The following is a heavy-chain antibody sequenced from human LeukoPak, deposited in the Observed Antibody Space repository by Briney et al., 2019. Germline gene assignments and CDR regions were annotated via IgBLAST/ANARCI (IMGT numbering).Heavy chain of an antibody. J-gene: IGHJ3*02. CDR2: IYTSGST. D-gene: IGHD6-19*01. CDR1: GGSISSDNFF. V-gene: IGHV4-61*02. CDR3: AGHRAASVWYAFDI. Sequence: SETLSLTCTVSGGSISSDNFFWSWIRQPAGKGLEWIGRIYTSGSTNYNPSLRGRGTISVDTPKNQFSLKLTSVTAADAAVYYCAGHRAASVWYAFDIWGQGTMVTVSS.